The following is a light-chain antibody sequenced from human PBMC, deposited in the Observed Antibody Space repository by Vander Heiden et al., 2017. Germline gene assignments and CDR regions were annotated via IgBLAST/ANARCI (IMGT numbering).Light chain of an antibody. J-gene: IGKJ1*01. CDR1: QSVSSY. V-gene: IGKV3-11*01. Sequence: EIVLTHSPVTLSLSPGERATLSCRASQSVSSYLAWYQQKPGQAPRLLIYDASNRATGIPARFGGSGSGTDFTLTISSLEPEDFAIYYCQQRSNWPRGTFGQGTK. CDR3: QQRSNWPRGT. CDR2: DAS.